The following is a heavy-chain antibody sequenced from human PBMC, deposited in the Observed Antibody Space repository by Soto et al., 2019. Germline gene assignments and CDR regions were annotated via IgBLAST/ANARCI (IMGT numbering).Heavy chain of an antibody. V-gene: IGHV3-15*07. Sequence: EVQLVESGGGLVKPGGSLRLSCAASGFTFSNAWMNWVRQAPGKGLEWVGRIKSKTDGGTADYAAPVKGRFTISRDDSKNTLYLQMDSLITEHTAVYYCTTQNCSGGSCYSGYYYYGLDVWGQGTTVSVSS. CDR3: TTQNCSGGSCYSGYYYYGLDV. J-gene: IGHJ6*02. CDR2: IKSKTDGGTA. D-gene: IGHD2-15*01. CDR1: GFTFSNAW.